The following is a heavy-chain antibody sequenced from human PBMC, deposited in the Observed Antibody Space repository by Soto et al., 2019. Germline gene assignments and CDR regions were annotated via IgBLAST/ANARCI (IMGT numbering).Heavy chain of an antibody. CDR1: CVSITPYY. D-gene: IGHD3-16*02. CDR2: IYYAWTT. CDR3: ARSGFYDYVWGSYRRLYYFDY. J-gene: IGHJ4*02. Sequence: SETLSLTSTVSCVSITPYYWIWILQPPGKGLEWVGYIYYAWTTSYNPSLKSRVTISLETSKSQFSLKLSSVTAADTAVYYCARSGFYDYVWGSYRRLYYFDYWGQGTLVTVS. V-gene: IGHV4-59*12.